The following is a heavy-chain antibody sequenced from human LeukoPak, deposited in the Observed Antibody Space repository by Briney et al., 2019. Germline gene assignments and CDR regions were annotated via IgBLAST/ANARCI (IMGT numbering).Heavy chain of an antibody. J-gene: IGHJ4*02. V-gene: IGHV5-51*01. CDR1: GYSFISYW. Sequence: GESLKISCKGSGYSFISYWIGWVRQMPGKGLEWMGIIYPGDSDTRYSPSFQGQVTISADKSISTAYLQWSSLKASDTAMYYCARAGHLYYDILTGYYPPLLDYWGQGTLVTVSP. CDR3: ARAGHLYYDILTGYYPPLLDY. D-gene: IGHD3-9*01. CDR2: IYPGDSDT.